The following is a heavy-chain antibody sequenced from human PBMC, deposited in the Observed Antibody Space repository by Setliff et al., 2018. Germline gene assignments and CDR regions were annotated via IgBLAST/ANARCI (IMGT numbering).Heavy chain of an antibody. Sequence: GGSLRLSCIASGFTFSSYSMNWVRQAPGKGLEWVSSISGGGRYTYSADSVRGRFTISRDNAKNTLYLQMNSLRAADTALYYCAKDIVRYYFDTRGFDLWGRGTLVTVSS. CDR2: ISGGGRYT. CDR3: AKDIVRYYFDTRGFDL. J-gene: IGHJ2*01. D-gene: IGHD3-22*01. CDR1: GFTFSSYS. V-gene: IGHV3-21*04.